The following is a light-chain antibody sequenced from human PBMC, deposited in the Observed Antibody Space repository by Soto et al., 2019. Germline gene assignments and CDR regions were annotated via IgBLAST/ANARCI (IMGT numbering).Light chain of an antibody. J-gene: IGKJ1*01. Sequence: EIVRTQSPATLSVSPGERATLSCRASQSVSSNLAWYQQKPGQAPRLLIYGASTRANGIPARFSGSGSGTEFTLTISSLQSEDFAVYYCQQYNNWPPWTFGQGTKVEIK. CDR1: QSVSSN. CDR3: QQYNNWPPWT. V-gene: IGKV3-15*01. CDR2: GAS.